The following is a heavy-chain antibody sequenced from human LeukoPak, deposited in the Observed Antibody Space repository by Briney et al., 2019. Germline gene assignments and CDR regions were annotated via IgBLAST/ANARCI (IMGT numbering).Heavy chain of an antibody. V-gene: IGHV3-23*01. D-gene: IGHD3-10*01. CDR3: AKEEYYYDSGSYYFGDY. CDR2: ISGSGGST. Sequence: GGSLRLSCAASGLTFSSYAMSWVRQAPGKGLEWVSAISGSGGSTYYADSVKGRFTISRDNSKNTLYLQMNSLRAEDTAVYYCAKEEYYYDSGSYYFGDYWGQGTLVTVSS. CDR1: GLTFSSYA. J-gene: IGHJ4*02.